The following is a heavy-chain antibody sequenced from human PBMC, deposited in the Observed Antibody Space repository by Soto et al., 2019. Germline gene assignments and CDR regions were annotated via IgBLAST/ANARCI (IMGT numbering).Heavy chain of an antibody. Sequence: SETLALTCAASGGTISSYDWSWIRQPPGKGLEWIGYIYYSGSTNYNPSLKSRVTISVDTSKNQFSLKLSSVTAADTAVYYCARDDGGYDLSPFDYWGQGTLVTVSS. CDR2: IYYSGST. D-gene: IGHD5-12*01. CDR3: ARDDGGYDLSPFDY. V-gene: IGHV4-59*01. J-gene: IGHJ4*02. CDR1: GGTISSYD.